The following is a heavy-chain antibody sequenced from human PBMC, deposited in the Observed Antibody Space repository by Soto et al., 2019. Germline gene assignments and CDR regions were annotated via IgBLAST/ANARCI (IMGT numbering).Heavy chain of an antibody. J-gene: IGHJ4*01. CDR1: GGSISSGGYY. Sequence: SETLSLTCTVSGGSISSGGYYWSWIRQHPGKGLEWIGYIYYSGSTYYNPSLKSRVTISVDTSKNQFSLKLSSVTAADTAVYYCARDKGIAARRSYFDYWGQGTLVTVSS. CDR2: IYYSGST. D-gene: IGHD6-6*01. V-gene: IGHV4-31*03. CDR3: ARDKGIAARRSYFDY.